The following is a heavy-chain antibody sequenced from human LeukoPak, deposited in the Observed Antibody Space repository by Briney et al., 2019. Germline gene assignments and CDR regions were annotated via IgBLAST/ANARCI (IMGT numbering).Heavy chain of an antibody. V-gene: IGHV4-4*07. CDR1: GGSITSYY. D-gene: IGHD1-14*01. CDR3: ARAPHTSPTDYYLDF. CDR2: IYVTEST. Sequence: SETLSLTCTVSGGSITSYYWSWIRQPAGKGLEWIGRIYVTESTTYNPSLKSRVTISIDTSKNQFSLKLTSVTAADTAVYFCARAPHTSPTDYYLDFWGPGTLVTVSS. J-gene: IGHJ4*02.